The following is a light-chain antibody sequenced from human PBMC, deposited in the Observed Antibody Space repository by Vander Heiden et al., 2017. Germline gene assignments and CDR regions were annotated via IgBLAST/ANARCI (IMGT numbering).Light chain of an antibody. J-gene: IGLJ3*02. Sequence: QSALTQPASVSGSPGQSITISCTGGRSDVGSYNLVSWYQHPPGRAPRLVIYEVTKRASGVSSRFSGSKSGSAASLTISGLQPEDEGEYHCCSYAGGNTLVFGGGTKLTVL. CDR1: RSDVGSYNL. V-gene: IGLV2-23*02. CDR3: CSYAGGNTLV. CDR2: EVT.